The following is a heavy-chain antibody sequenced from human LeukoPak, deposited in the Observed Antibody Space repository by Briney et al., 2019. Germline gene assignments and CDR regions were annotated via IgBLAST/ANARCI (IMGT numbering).Heavy chain of an antibody. CDR1: GFTFSSYG. CDR2: ISGSGGST. J-gene: IGHJ4*02. V-gene: IGHV3-23*01. Sequence: GGSLRLSCAASGFTFSSYGMSWVRQAPGKGLEWVSAISGSGGSTYYADSVKGRFTISRDNSKNTLYLQMNSLRAEDTAVYYCAEGLHIPTFGGVIVWGQGTLVTVSS. CDR3: AEGLHIPTFGGVIV. D-gene: IGHD3-16*02.